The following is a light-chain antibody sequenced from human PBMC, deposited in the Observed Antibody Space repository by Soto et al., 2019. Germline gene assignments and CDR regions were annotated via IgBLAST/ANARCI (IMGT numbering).Light chain of an antibody. J-gene: IGKJ5*01. CDR3: QLYGISPH. CDR1: QSRGSNF. V-gene: IGKV3-20*01. Sequence: EIALTQSPCTLSLSPGERATLYCKTSQSRGSNFFAWYQHKPGQAPRLLIYASSNRATGIPDRISGSASGTDFPLTINRLEPEDFAVYYCQLYGISPHFGQGTRLEIK. CDR2: ASS.